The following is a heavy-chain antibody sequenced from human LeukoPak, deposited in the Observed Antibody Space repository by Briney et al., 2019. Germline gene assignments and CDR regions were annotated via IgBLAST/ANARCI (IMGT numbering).Heavy chain of an antibody. J-gene: IGHJ6*02. V-gene: IGHV3-33*08. D-gene: IGHD2-2*01. Sequence: QPGRSLRLSCAASGFTFSSYGMHWVRQAPGKGLEWVAVIWYDGSNKYYADSVKGRFTISRDNSKNTLYLQMNSLRAEDTAVYYCAREVVPPFYYYYYGMDVWGQGTTVTVSS. CDR1: GFTFSSYG. CDR3: AREVVPPFYYYYYGMDV. CDR2: IWYDGSNK.